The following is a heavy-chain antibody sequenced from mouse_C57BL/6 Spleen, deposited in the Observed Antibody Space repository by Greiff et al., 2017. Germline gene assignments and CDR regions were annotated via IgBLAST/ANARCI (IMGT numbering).Heavy chain of an antibody. Sequence: EVHLVESGGGLVKPGGSLKLSCAASGFTFSDYGMHWVRQAPEKGLEWVAYISSGSSTIYYADTVKGRFTISRDNAKNTLFLQMTSLRSEDTAMYYCARRLLPTKAMDYWGQGTSVTVSS. V-gene: IGHV5-17*01. CDR2: ISSGSSTI. CDR3: ARRLLPTKAMDY. J-gene: IGHJ4*01. D-gene: IGHD2-3*01. CDR1: GFTFSDYG.